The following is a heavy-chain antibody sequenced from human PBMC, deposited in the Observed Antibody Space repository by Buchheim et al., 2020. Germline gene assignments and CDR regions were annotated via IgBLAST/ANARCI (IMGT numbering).Heavy chain of an antibody. J-gene: IGHJ4*02. Sequence: QVQLVESGGGVVQPGRSLRLSCAASGFTFSSYAMHWVRQAPGKGLEWVAVISYDGSNKYYADSVKGRFTISRDNSKNTLSLQMNSLRAEDTAVYYCARDDSGEGGFDYWGQGTL. CDR3: ARDDSGEGGFDY. V-gene: IGHV3-30*04. CDR1: GFTFSSYA. D-gene: IGHD3-10*01. CDR2: ISYDGSNK.